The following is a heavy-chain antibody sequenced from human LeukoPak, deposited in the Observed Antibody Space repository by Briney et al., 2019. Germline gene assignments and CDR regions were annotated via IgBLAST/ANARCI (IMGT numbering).Heavy chain of an antibody. CDR2: ITPNTGDT. V-gene: IGHV1-2*02. J-gene: IGHJ4*02. CDR1: GYTFTGYY. D-gene: IGHD3-22*01. Sequence: ASVKVSCKASGYTFTGYYIHWVRQAPGQGLEWMGWITPNTGDTNYAQKFQGGVTMTRDTSISTAYMELSRLRSDDTAVYYCARGSRAMIVVIGSNYFDFWGQGTLVTVSS. CDR3: ARGSRAMIVVIGSNYFDF.